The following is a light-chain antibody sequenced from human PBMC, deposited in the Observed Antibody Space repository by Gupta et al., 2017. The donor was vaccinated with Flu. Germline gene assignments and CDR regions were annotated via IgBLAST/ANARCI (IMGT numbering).Light chain of an antibody. CDR1: SDIGAFNR. J-gene: IGLJ2*01. V-gene: IGLV2-23*02. Sequence: SDIGAFNRVSWYQQRTGTGPRVVIHEVTERPSGISYRFSGSKSGNTASLTISGLQADDEGDYYCCSYAGSSVLVFGGGTKLTVL. CDR2: EVT. CDR3: CSYAGSSVLV.